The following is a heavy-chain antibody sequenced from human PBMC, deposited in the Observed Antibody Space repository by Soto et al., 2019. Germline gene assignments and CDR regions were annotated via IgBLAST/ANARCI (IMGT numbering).Heavy chain of an antibody. CDR2: IYPGDSDT. J-gene: IGHJ4*02. CDR3: ARLGIVATTTDY. CDR1: GDSCTSYW. D-gene: IGHD5-12*01. Sequence: GECVKGKSVDFGDSCTSYWIGWVRQMPGKGLEWMGIIYPGDSDTRYSPSFQGQVTISADKSISTAYLQWSSLKASDTAMYYCARLGIVATTTDYWGQGTLVTVSS. V-gene: IGHV5-51*01.